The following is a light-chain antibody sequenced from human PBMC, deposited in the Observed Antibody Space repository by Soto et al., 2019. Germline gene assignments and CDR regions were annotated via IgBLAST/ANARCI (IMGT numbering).Light chain of an antibody. CDR3: QQYVSSPAT. V-gene: IGKV3-20*01. Sequence: EFVLTQSPGTLSLSPGERATLSCRASQTVRNNYLAWYQQKPGQAPRLLIYDASSRATGIPDRFSGGGSGTDFTLTISRLEPEDFAVYFCQQYVSSPATFGQGTKVDIK. CDR1: QTVRNNY. CDR2: DAS. J-gene: IGKJ1*01.